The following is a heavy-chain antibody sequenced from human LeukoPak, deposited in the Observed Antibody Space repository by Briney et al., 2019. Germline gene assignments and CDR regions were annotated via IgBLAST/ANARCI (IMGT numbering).Heavy chain of an antibody. V-gene: IGHV4-59*01. CDR1: GGSISGYY. J-gene: IGHJ4*02. D-gene: IGHD5-24*01. Sequence: PSETLSLTCAVSGGSISGYYWTWIRQPPGKGLEWIGYTYYRGSSSFNPSLRSRVTISVDMSKNQVSLKLTSVTAADTAVYYCARERLVDLATIFDYWGQGALVTASS. CDR2: TYYRGSS. CDR3: ARERLVDLATIFDY.